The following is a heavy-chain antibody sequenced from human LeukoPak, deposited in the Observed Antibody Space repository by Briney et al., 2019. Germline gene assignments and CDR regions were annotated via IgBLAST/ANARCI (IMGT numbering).Heavy chain of an antibody. Sequence: PSETLSLTCTVSGGSISTNSYYWGWIRQPPGKGLEWLGSIFYSGTTYYNPSLKSRVTISVDTSKNQFSLKLSPVTAADTTVYYCAGRDPRNRDAFDIWGQGTMVTVSS. V-gene: IGHV4-39*01. CDR3: AGRDPRNRDAFDI. J-gene: IGHJ3*02. D-gene: IGHD1-14*01. CDR2: IFYSGTT. CDR1: GGSISTNSYY.